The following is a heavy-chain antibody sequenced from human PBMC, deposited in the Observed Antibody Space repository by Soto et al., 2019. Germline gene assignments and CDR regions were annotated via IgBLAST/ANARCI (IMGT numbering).Heavy chain of an antibody. J-gene: IGHJ4*02. D-gene: IGHD6-13*01. Sequence: SQTLSLTCAISGDSVSSNSAAWNWIRQSPSRGLEWLGRTYYRSKWYNDYAVSVKSRITINPDTSKNQFSLQLNSVTPEDTAVYYCARDLGGSHQADSSWYGGFDYWGQGTLVTVSS. CDR2: TYYRSKWYN. CDR1: GDSVSSNSAA. V-gene: IGHV6-1*01. CDR3: ARDLGGSHQADSSWYGGFDY.